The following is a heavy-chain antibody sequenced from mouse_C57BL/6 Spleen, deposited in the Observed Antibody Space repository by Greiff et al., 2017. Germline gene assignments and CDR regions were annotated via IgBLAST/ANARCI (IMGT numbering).Heavy chain of an antibody. CDR2: ISSGGSYT. V-gene: IGHV5-6*02. D-gene: IGHD1-1*01. J-gene: IGHJ1*03. Sequence: KLVESGGDLVKPGGSLKLSCAASGFTFSSYGMSWVRQTPDKRLEWVATISSGGSYTYYPDSVKGRFTISRDNAKNTLYLQMSSLKSEDTAMYYCARHPYYGSSNWYFDVWGTGTTVTVSS. CDR1: GFTFSSYG. CDR3: ARHPYYGSSNWYFDV.